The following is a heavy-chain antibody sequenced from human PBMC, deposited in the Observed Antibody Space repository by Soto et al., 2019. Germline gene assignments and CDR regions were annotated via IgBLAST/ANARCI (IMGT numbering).Heavy chain of an antibody. CDR2: ISAYKTNI. D-gene: IGHD3-10*01. V-gene: IGHV1-18*01. Sequence: QVQLVQSGAEVKKPGASVKVSCKASGYTFPNYGITWVRQAPGQGLEWMGWISAYKTNIKYAQKFQGRVTLTTDTSTSTAYMELRSLRSDDTAIYYCARDLDGAGAYSTDFWGQGALVTVSS. CDR1: GYTFPNYG. J-gene: IGHJ4*02. CDR3: ARDLDGAGAYSTDF.